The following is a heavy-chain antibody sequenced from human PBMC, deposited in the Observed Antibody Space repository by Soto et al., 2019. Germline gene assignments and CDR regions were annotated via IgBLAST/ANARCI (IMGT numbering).Heavy chain of an antibody. D-gene: IGHD4-17*01. J-gene: IGHJ4*02. V-gene: IGHV3-15*01. CDR1: GFTFSNAW. CDR3: TTDIGGGKWSSIITLRFFPPDY. CDR2: IKSKTDGGTT. Sequence: EVQLVESGGGLVKPGGSLRLSCAASGFTFSNAWMSWVRQAPGKGLEWVGRIKSKTDGGTTDYAAPVKGRFTISRDDSKNTLYLQMNSLKTEDTAVYYCTTDIGGGKWSSIITLRFFPPDYWGQGTLVTVSS.